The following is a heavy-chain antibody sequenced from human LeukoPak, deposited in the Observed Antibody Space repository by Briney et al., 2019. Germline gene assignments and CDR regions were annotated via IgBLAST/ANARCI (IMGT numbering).Heavy chain of an antibody. Sequence: SETLSLTCTVSGGSISNYFWSWIRQPPGKGLECIGYIYYSETTNYNPSFKSRVTVSVDTSKKQFSLKLSSVTAADTAVYYCARFPGGAEYRHYYYMDVWGKGTTVTVSS. CDR3: ARFPGGAEYRHYYYMDV. CDR1: GGSISNYF. J-gene: IGHJ6*03. CDR2: IYYSETT. D-gene: IGHD1-14*01. V-gene: IGHV4-59*01.